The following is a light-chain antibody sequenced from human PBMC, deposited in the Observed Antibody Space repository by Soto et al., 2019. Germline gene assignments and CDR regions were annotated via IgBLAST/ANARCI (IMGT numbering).Light chain of an antibody. J-gene: IGKJ2*01. V-gene: IGKV3-20*01. CDR3: QPYAGLPYT. Sequence: EIVLTQSPGTLSLSPGERATLSCRASQSVSSSYLAWYQQKPGQAPRLLIYGASSRATGIPDRFSGSGSGTDFTLTISRLEPEYFALYYCQPYAGLPYTFGQGTKLEIK. CDR2: GAS. CDR1: QSVSSSY.